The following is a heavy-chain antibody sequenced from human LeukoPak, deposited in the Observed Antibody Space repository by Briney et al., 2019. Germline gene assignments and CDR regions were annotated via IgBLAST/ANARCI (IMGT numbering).Heavy chain of an antibody. CDR3: ARHGNRQGSGFL. CDR1: GGSISSSSYY. CDR2: IYYSGST. D-gene: IGHD3-10*01. J-gene: IGHJ4*02. V-gene: IGHV4-39*01. Sequence: PSETLSLTCTVSGGSISSSSYYWGWIRQPPGKGLEWIGSIYYSGSTYYNPSLKSRVTISVDTSKNQFSLKLSSVTAADTAVYYCARHGNRQGSGFLWGQGTLVTVSS.